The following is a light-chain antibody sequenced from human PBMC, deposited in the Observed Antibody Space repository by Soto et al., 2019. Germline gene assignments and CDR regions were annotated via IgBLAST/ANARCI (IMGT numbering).Light chain of an antibody. J-gene: IGKJ5*01. V-gene: IGKV1-9*01. CDR1: QSLSSD. CDR2: AAS. Sequence: DIQLTRSPSFLSASVGDRVTITCRASQSLSSDLAWCQQKPGRAPKLLIYAASTLQSGVPSRFSGSGSGTEFTLTISSLQPEDFATYYCQQLNSYPITFGQGTRLEIK. CDR3: QQLNSYPIT.